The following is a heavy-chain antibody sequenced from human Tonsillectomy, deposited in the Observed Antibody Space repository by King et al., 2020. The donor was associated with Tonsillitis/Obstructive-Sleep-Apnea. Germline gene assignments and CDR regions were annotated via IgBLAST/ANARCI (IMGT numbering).Heavy chain of an antibody. J-gene: IGHJ4*02. D-gene: IGHD2-2*01. Sequence: VQLVESGGGLVQPGGSLRLSCAASGFTFSSYAMSLVRQAPGKGLEWVSAISGSGGSTYYADCVKGRFTISRDNSKNTLYLQMNSLRDEATALYYGAKVKAGYWSSTSCYSFDYWGQGTLVTVSS. V-gene: IGHV3-23*04. CDR2: ISGSGGST. CDR3: AKVKAGYWSSTSCYSFDY. CDR1: GFTFSSYA.